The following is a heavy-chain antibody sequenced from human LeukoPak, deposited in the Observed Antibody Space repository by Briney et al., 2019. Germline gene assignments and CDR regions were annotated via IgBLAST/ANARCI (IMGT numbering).Heavy chain of an antibody. CDR1: GGTFSSYA. V-gene: IGHV1-69*13. Sequence: GASVKVSCKASGGTFSSYAISWVRQAPGQGLEWMGGMIPIFGTANYAQKFQGRVTITADESTSTAYMELSSLRSEDTAVYYCARVVPRYCSGGSCYEGFDYWGQGTLVTVSS. CDR3: ARVVPRYCSGGSCYEGFDY. D-gene: IGHD2-15*01. CDR2: MIPIFGTA. J-gene: IGHJ4*02.